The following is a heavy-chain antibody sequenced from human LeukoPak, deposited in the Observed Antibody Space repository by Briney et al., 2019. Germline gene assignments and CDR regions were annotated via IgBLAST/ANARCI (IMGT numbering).Heavy chain of an antibody. V-gene: IGHV4-59*01. CDR1: GGSISSYY. CDR3: ARVGDGYNFGHNRFDP. CDR2: IYYSGST. D-gene: IGHD5-24*01. J-gene: IGHJ5*02. Sequence: PSETLSLTCTVSGGSISSYYWSWIRQPPGKGLEWIGYIYYSGSTNYNPSLKSRVTISVDTSKNQFSLKLSSVTAADTAVYCCARVGDGYNFGHNRFDPWGQGTLVTVSS.